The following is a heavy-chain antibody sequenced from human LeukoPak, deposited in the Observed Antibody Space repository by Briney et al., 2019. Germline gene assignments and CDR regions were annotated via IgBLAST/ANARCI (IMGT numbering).Heavy chain of an antibody. CDR2: INPNSGGT. D-gene: IGHD6-6*01. CDR3: ARGKNPIAARPPEGHFDY. CDR1: GYTFTGYY. Sequence: ASVKVSCKASGYTFTGYYMYWVRQAPGRGLEWKGWINPNSGGTNYAQKFQGRVTMTRDTSISTAYMELSRLRSDDTAVYYCARGKNPIAARPPEGHFDYWGQGTLVTVSS. J-gene: IGHJ4*02. V-gene: IGHV1-2*02.